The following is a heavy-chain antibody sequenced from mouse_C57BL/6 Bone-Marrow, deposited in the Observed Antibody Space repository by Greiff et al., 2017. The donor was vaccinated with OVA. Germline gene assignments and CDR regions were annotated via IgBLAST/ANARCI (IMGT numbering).Heavy chain of an antibody. CDR1: GYTFTSYW. V-gene: IGHV1-52*01. D-gene: IGHD3-2*02. CDR2: IDPSDSET. Sequence: QVQLQQPGAELVRPGSSVKLSCKASGYTFTSYWMHWVKQRPIQGLEWIGNIDPSDSETHYNQKFKDKATLTVDKSSSTAYMQLSSLTSEDSAVYYCALTAQATAWFAYWGQGTLVTVSA. J-gene: IGHJ3*01. CDR3: ALTAQATAWFAY.